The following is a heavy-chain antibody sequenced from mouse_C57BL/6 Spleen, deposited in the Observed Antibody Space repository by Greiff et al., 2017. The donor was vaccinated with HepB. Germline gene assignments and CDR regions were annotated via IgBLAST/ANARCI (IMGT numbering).Heavy chain of an antibody. V-gene: IGHV1-64*01. Sequence: VQLQQPGAELVKPGASVKLSCKASGYTFTSYWMHWVKQRPGQGLEWIGMIHPNSGSTNYNEKFKSKATLTVDKSSSTAYMQLSSLTSEDSAVYYCARRGVITTVVATDYWGQGTTLTVSS. D-gene: IGHD1-1*01. CDR3: ARRGVITTVVATDY. CDR2: IHPNSGST. J-gene: IGHJ2*01. CDR1: GYTFTSYW.